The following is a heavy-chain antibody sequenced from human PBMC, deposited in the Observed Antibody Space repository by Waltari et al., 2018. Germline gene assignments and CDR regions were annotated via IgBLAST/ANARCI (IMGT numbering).Heavy chain of an antibody. Sequence: EEQLSESGGGLVQPGGSLRLSCAASGFTFKDFDLTWVRQAPGKELEWVSNINSYGSDTQYADFVRGRFTMSRDNSRGTVSLQMNGLRAADTAVYYCVKVMGDLGTKYGLDVWGRGTTVTVSS. V-gene: IGHV3-23*05. J-gene: IGHJ6*01. CDR3: VKVMGDLGTKYGLDV. CDR1: GFTFKDFD. CDR2: INSYGSDT. D-gene: IGHD1-1*01.